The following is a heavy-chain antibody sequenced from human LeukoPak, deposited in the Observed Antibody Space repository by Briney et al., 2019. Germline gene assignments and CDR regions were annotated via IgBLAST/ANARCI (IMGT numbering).Heavy chain of an antibody. J-gene: IGHJ4*02. CDR2: IVISGGSA. CDR1: GITFSNAA. Sequence: GGSMRLSCAASGITFSNAAIHWVRQAPGKRLEWVSGIVISGGSAFYADSVKGRFVISKDTSENTVYLQMNSLRADDTAVYFCAKEVALVVVRGQRGGHFFDFWGQGALVTVSS. D-gene: IGHD3-10*01. V-gene: IGHV3-23*01. CDR3: AKEVALVVVRGQRGGHFFDF.